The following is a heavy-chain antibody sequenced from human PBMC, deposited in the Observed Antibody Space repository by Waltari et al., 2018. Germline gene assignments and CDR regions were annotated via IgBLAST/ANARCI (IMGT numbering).Heavy chain of an antibody. Sequence: QLKRRAPGPGLVKPSETLSPPSPVTPCSIGTSSSYWGCTRRPPGKGREWIGSIDYSGSTYDNPALKSRVTISVDTSKNQFSLKLSSVTAADTAVYYCARLGLDVGFYDPPFDSWGQGTLVTVSS. CDR1: PCSIGTSSSY. CDR3: ARLGLDVGFYDPPFDS. CDR2: IDYSGST. V-gene: IGHV4-39*01. D-gene: IGHD5-12*01. J-gene: IGHJ4*02.